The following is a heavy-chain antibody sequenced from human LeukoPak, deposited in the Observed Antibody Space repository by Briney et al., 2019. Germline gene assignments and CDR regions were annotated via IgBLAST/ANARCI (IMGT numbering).Heavy chain of an antibody. CDR3: ARGGNYGDLNYFDY. D-gene: IGHD4-17*01. Sequence: SETLSLTCTVSGGSISSYYWSWIRQPPGKGLEWIGYIYYSGSTNYNPSLKSRVIISVDTSKNQFSLKLSSVTAADTAVYYCARGGNYGDLNYFDYWGQGTLVTVSS. CDR2: IYYSGST. J-gene: IGHJ4*02. CDR1: GGSISSYY. V-gene: IGHV4-59*01.